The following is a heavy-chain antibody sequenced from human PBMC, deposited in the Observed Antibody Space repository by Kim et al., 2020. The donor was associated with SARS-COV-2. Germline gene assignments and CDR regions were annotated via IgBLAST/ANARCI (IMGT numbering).Heavy chain of an antibody. D-gene: IGHD3-16*02. CDR3: ARVGYDYVWGSYRDYYYYYSMDV. V-gene: IGHV3-11*05. CDR2: ISSSSSYT. Sequence: GGSLRLSCAASGFTFSDYYMSWIRQAPGKGLEWVSYISSSSSYTNYAASVKGRFTISRDNAKNSLYLQMNSLRAEDTAVYYCARVGYDYVWGSYRDYYYYYSMDVWGQGTTVTVSS. J-gene: IGHJ6*02. CDR1: GFTFSDYY.